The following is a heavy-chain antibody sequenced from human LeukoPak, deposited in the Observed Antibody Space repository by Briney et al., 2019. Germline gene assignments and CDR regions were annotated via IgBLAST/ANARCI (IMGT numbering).Heavy chain of an antibody. CDR2: ISSSGSTI. CDR1: GFTFSDYY. Sequence: GGSLRLSCAASGFTFSDYYMSWIRQAPGKGLEWVSYISSSGSTIYYADSVKGRFTISRDNAKNSLYLQMNSLRAEDTAVYYCARVSRGGPLENAFDIWGQGTMVTVSS. J-gene: IGHJ3*02. V-gene: IGHV3-11*01. D-gene: IGHD2-15*01. CDR3: ARVSRGGPLENAFDI.